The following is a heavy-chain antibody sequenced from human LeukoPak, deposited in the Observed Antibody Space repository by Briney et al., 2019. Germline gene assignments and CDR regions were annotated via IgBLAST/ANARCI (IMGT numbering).Heavy chain of an antibody. J-gene: IGHJ6*03. Sequence: GGSLRLSCAASGFTFSSYGMHWVRQAPGKGLEWVALICYDGSKKYYADSVKGRFTISRDNSKNTLYLQMNTLRAEDTAIYYCAKDRGGYCSGDRCYYYYYYMDVWGKGTTVTVSS. CDR1: GFTFSSYG. V-gene: IGHV3-30*02. D-gene: IGHD2-15*01. CDR3: AKDRGGYCSGDRCYYYYYYMDV. CDR2: ICYDGSKK.